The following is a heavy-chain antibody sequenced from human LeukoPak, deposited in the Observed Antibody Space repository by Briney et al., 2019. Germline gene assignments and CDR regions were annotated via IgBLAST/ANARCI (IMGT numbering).Heavy chain of an antibody. J-gene: IGHJ4*02. Sequence: PGGSLRLSCAASGFTFSSYGMHWVRQAPGKGLEWVAFIRYDGTNKYYADSVKGRFTISRDNSKNTLYLQMNSLGVEDTAVYYCAKSGYSYGYSFDYWGQGTLVTVSS. V-gene: IGHV3-30*02. D-gene: IGHD5-18*01. CDR1: GFTFSSYG. CDR2: IRYDGTNK. CDR3: AKSGYSYGYSFDY.